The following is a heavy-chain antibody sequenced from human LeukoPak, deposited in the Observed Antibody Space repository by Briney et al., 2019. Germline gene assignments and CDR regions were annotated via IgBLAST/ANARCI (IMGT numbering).Heavy chain of an antibody. J-gene: IGHJ4*02. CDR2: ILYDGSNK. CDR1: GFTFSTPA. D-gene: IGHD6-19*01. Sequence: PGGSLRLSCAASGFTFSTPAMHWVRQAPGKGLEWVALILYDGSNKYYADSVKGRFTISRDNSKNTLYLQMNSLRAEDTAVYYCARDGVTQLSSGWTFDYWGQGTLVTVSS. CDR3: ARDGVTQLSSGWTFDY. V-gene: IGHV3-30*04.